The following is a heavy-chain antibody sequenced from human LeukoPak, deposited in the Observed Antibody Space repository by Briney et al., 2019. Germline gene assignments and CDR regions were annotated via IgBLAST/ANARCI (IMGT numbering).Heavy chain of an antibody. D-gene: IGHD3-3*01. J-gene: IGHJ4*02. CDR1: GFTVSSNY. CDR3: ATGSVLEWFLFDY. Sequence: PGGSLRLSCAASGFTVSSNYMSWVRQAPGKGLEWVSVIYSGGSTYYAGSVKVRFTISRNNSKNTLYLQMNSLRAEDTAVYYCATGSVLEWFLFDYWGQGTLVTVSS. V-gene: IGHV3-66*02. CDR2: IYSGGST.